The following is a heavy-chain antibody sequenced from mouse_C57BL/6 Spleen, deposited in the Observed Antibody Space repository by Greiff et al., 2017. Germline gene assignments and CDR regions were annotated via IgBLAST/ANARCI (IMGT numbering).Heavy chain of an antibody. CDR3: AREHYFDY. CDR1: GYAFSSSW. Sequence: VQLQQSGPELVKPGASVKISCKASGYAFSSSWMNWVKQRPGKGLEWIGRIYPGDGDTNYNGKFKGKATLTADKSSSTAYMQLSSLTSEDSAVYFCAREHYFDYWGQGTTLTVSS. V-gene: IGHV1-82*01. CDR2: IYPGDGDT. J-gene: IGHJ2*01.